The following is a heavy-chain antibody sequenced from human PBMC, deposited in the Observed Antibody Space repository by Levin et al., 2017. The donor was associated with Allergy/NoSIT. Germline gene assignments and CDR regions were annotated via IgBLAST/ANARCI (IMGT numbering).Heavy chain of an antibody. CDR1: GYSFTNNW. D-gene: IGHD1-26*01. V-gene: IGHV5-51*01. J-gene: IGHJ4*02. CDR3: ARRAWGPAGADPYYFDY. Sequence: GESLKISCKASGYSFTNNWIGWVRQMPGKGLEWMGIIYPDDSDARYSPSFQGRVTFSADKSIRTAYLQWTTLKASDTAMFFCARRAWGPAGADPYYFDYWGQGTLVTVSS. CDR2: IYPDDSDA.